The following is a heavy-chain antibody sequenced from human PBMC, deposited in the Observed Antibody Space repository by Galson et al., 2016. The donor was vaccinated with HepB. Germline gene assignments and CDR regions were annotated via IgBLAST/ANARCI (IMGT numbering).Heavy chain of an antibody. CDR2: TSPYSGDT. J-gene: IGHJ6*02. CDR3: ARDKRFSCVNGVCSLGDQYFGMDV. D-gene: IGHD2-8*01. Sequence: SVKVSCKASAYVFVTHGISWVRQAPGQGLEWMAWTSPYSGDTYYSHKFQGRVALTTVTSTGTAYMEMRSLRSDDTAVYYFARDKRFSCVNGVCSLGDQYFGMDVWGQGTTVIVSS. V-gene: IGHV1-18*01. CDR1: AYVFVTHG.